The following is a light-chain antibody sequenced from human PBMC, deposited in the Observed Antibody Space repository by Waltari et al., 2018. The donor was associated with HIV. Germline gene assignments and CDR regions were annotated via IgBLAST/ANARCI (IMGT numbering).Light chain of an antibody. CDR1: QTITNNY. Sequence: EIVLTQSPGTLSVSPGESATLSCRASQTITNNYLAWFQQKPGQAPRLLIYGASSRAPGVSDRFSGSGSGTDFTLTISRLEPEDFAVYYCQQFGSSPRTFGQGTKVALK. CDR3: QQFGSSPRT. CDR2: GAS. V-gene: IGKV3-20*01. J-gene: IGKJ1*01.